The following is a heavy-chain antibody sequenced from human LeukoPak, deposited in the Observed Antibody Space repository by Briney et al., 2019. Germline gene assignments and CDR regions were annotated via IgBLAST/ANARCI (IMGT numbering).Heavy chain of an antibody. CDR2: ISWNSGAI. CDR3: ARVDSSGWYLCPDY. D-gene: IGHD6-19*01. CDR1: GFTFDDYG. Sequence: PGGSLRLSCAASGFTFDDYGMHWVRQAPGKGLEWVSGISWNSGAIGYADSVKGRFTISRDNAKNCLHLQMNSLRPEDTALYYCARVDSSGWYLCPDYWGQGTLVTVSS. J-gene: IGHJ4*02. V-gene: IGHV3-9*01.